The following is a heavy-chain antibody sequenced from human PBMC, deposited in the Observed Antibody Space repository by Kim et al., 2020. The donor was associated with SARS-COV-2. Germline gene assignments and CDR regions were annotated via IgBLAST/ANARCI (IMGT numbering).Heavy chain of an antibody. J-gene: IGHJ4*02. Sequence: ASVKVSCKSSGYTFTGYYMHWVRQAPGQGLEWMGWINPNSGGTNYAQKFQGRVTMTRDTYISTAYMELSRLRSDDTAVYYCSRETRLLNYYDSSGVFDYWSQGPLVTVSS. CDR2: INPNSGGT. V-gene: IGHV1-2*02. CDR1: GYTFTGYY. CDR3: SRETRLLNYYDSSGVFDY. D-gene: IGHD3-22*01.